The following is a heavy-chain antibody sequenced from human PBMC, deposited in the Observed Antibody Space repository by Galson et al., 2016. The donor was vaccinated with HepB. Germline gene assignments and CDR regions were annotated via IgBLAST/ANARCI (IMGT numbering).Heavy chain of an antibody. CDR2: TYYRSKWYN. D-gene: IGHD5-12*01. CDR1: GDSVSSNSAT. Sequence: CAISGDSVSSNSATWNWIRQSPSRGLEWLGRTYYRSKWYNDYALSVKSRITINPDTSKNQFSLQLNSVTPEDTAVYYRARVRSGYSGYANPYYYGMDVWGQGTTVTVPS. J-gene: IGHJ6*02. V-gene: IGHV6-1*01. CDR3: ARVRSGYSGYANPYYYGMDV.